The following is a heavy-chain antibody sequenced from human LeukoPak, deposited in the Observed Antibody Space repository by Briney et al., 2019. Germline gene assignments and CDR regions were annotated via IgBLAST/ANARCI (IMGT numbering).Heavy chain of an antibody. CDR3: ARDRNFPRDQFDY. J-gene: IGHJ4*02. D-gene: IGHD2-2*01. Sequence: GGSLRLSCAASGFTFGSYAMSWVRQAPGKGLEWVSAISVDGSGAWYAGSVRGRSTISRDNSKSTVYLQMSSLTADDTAVYFCARDRNFPRDQFDYWGQGTLVTVSS. CDR1: GFTFGSYA. CDR2: ISVDGSGA. V-gene: IGHV3-23*01.